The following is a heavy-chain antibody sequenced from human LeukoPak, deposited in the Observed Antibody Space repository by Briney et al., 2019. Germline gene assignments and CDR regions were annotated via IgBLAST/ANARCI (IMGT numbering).Heavy chain of an antibody. Sequence: PGGSLRLSCAVSGLTFSSYAMSWVRQAPGKGLEWVSVIYSGGSTYYADSVKGRFTISRDNSKNTLYLQMNSLRAEDTAVYYCARDRGLQKLDAFDIWGQGTMVTVSS. CDR1: GLTFSSYA. J-gene: IGHJ3*02. CDR3: ARDRGLQKLDAFDI. D-gene: IGHD3-10*01. CDR2: IYSGGST. V-gene: IGHV3-66*01.